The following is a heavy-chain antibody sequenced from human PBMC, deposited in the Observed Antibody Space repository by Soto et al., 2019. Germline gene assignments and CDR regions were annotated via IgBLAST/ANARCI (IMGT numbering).Heavy chain of an antibody. CDR3: ARDRGYSSYDY. D-gene: IGHD5-18*01. Sequence: GGSLRLSCAASGFTFSSSWMNWVRQAPGKGLEWVAGIKEDGSEKYYVDIVKGRFTISRDNVENSLYLQMNSLRGEDSAVYFCARDRGYSSYDYWGLGTLVTVS. J-gene: IGHJ4*02. CDR1: GFTFSSSW. CDR2: IKEDGSEK. V-gene: IGHV3-7*01.